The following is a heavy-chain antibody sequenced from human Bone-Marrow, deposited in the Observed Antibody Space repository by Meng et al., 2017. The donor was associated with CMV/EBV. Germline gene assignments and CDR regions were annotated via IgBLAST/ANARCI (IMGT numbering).Heavy chain of an antibody. Sequence: GESLKISCAASGFTFSSYDMHWVRQATGKGLEWVSAIGTAGDTYYPGSVKGRFTISRENAKNSLYLQMNSLRAGDTAVYYCARAKSSSGSLSVLGMDVWGPGTTVTGSS. D-gene: IGHD6-6*01. V-gene: IGHV3-13*01. CDR1: GFTFSSYD. J-gene: IGHJ6*02. CDR2: IGTAGDT. CDR3: ARAKSSSGSLSVLGMDV.